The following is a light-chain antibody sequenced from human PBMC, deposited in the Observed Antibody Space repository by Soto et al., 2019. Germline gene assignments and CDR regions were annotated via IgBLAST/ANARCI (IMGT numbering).Light chain of an antibody. CDR1: QSVSSNY. J-gene: IGKJ4*01. V-gene: IGKV3-20*01. CDR2: GAS. Sequence: EIVLTQSPGTLSLSPGERATLSCRASQSVSSNYLAWYQQKPGQAPRLLIYGASSRATGIPDRFSGSGSGTDFTLPISRLEPEDFAVSYCQQYGGSPRVTFGGGTKVEIK. CDR3: QQYGGSPRVT.